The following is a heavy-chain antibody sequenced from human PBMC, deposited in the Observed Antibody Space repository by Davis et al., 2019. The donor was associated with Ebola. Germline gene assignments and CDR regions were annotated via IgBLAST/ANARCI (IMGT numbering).Heavy chain of an antibody. V-gene: IGHV1-46*03. CDR2: INPNDGRT. Sequence: AASVKVSCKASGYTFTNYYMHWVRQAPGQGLEWMGMINPNDGRTIYAQKFQGRVTVTRDTSTSTVYMELSSLRSEDTAVYYCASVSPYSSSWYFDYWGQGTLVTVSS. CDR1: GYTFTNYY. CDR3: ASVSPYSSSWYFDY. D-gene: IGHD6-13*01. J-gene: IGHJ4*02.